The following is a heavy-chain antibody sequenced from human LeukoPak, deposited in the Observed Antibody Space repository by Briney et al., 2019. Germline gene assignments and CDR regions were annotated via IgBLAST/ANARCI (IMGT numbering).Heavy chain of an antibody. CDR1: GFTFSNAW. D-gene: IGHD3-22*01. Sequence: PGGSLRLSCAASGFTFSNAWMSWVRQAPGKGLEWVGRIKSKTDGGTTDYAAPVKGRFTISRDDSKNTLYLQMNSLKTEDTAVYYCTYTSGYYSPNAFDIWGQGTMVTVSS. CDR2: IKSKTDGGTT. CDR3: TYTSGYYSPNAFDI. J-gene: IGHJ3*02. V-gene: IGHV3-15*01.